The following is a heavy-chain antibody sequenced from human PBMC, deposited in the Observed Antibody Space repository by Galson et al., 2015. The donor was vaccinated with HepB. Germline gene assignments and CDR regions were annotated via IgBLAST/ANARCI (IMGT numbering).Heavy chain of an antibody. V-gene: IGHV3-30*18. CDR3: AKDHGGPGIAVAGTWMDY. CDR2: ISYDGSNK. Sequence: SLRLACAASGFTFSSYGMHWVRQAPGKGLEWVAVISYDGSNKYYADSVKGRFTISRDNSKNTLYLQMNSLRAEDTAVYYCAKDHGGPGIAVAGTWMDYWGQGTLVTVSS. D-gene: IGHD6-19*01. CDR1: GFTFSSYG. J-gene: IGHJ4*02.